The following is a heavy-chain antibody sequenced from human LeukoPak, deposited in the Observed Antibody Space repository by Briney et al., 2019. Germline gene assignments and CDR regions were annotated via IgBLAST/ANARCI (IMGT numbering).Heavy chain of an antibody. J-gene: IGHJ4*02. CDR2: VNLQGST. V-gene: IGHV4-4*02. CDR3: AREGGPYRPLDY. Sequence: SETLSLTCDVSGGSITQTNYWTWVHQPPGKGLEWIGEVNLQGSTNYNPSLMRRVAISVDTSANHVSLQLTSVTAADTAVYYCAREGGPYRPLDYSGQRTLVTVSS. CDR1: GGSITQTNY.